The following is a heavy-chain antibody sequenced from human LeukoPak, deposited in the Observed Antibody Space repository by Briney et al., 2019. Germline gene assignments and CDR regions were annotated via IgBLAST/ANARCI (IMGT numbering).Heavy chain of an antibody. CDR2: IIPIFGTA. Sequence: SVKVSCKASGGTFSSYAISWVRQAPGQGLEWMGGIIPIFGTANYAQKFQGRVTITADESTSTAYMELSSLRSEDTAVYYCATESRWGYQLLLGGWGQGTMVTVSS. D-gene: IGHD2-2*01. J-gene: IGHJ3*01. CDR1: GGTFSSYA. CDR3: ATESRWGYQLLLGG. V-gene: IGHV1-69*13.